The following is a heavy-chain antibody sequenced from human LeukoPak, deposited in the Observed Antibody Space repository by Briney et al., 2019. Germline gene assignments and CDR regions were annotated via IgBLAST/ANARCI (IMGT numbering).Heavy chain of an antibody. V-gene: IGHV1-46*01. J-gene: IGHJ4*02. D-gene: IGHD3-22*01. CDR3: ARSYYYDSSGYYSPANY. Sequence: ASVKVSCKASGYTFTSYYMHWVRQAPGQGLEWMGIINPSGGSTSYAQKFQGRVTMTRGTSTSTVYMELSSLRSEDTAVYYCARSYYYDSSGYYSPANYWGQGTLVTVSS. CDR2: INPSGGST. CDR1: GYTFTSYY.